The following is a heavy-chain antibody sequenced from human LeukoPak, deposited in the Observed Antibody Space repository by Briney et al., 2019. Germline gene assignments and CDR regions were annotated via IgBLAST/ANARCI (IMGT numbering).Heavy chain of an antibody. CDR1: GFTFNNYA. CDR3: AEDRYYFDSSEESFDY. Sequence: GGSLRLSCAASGFTFNNYAMSWVRQAPGKGLEWVAGISGSGGSTYYIDSVKGRFTISRDNSKNTLYLQMNSLRAEDTALYYCAEDRYYFDSSEESFDYWGQGTPVTVSS. CDR2: ISGSGGST. D-gene: IGHD3-22*01. V-gene: IGHV3-23*01. J-gene: IGHJ4*02.